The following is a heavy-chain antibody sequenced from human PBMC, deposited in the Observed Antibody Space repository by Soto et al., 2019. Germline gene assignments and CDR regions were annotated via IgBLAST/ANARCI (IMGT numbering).Heavy chain of an antibody. D-gene: IGHD3-10*01. CDR1: GYTFTSYY. J-gene: IGHJ4*02. CDR2: INPSGGST. CDR3: AREQSYRHYGSGSYYNGSSFDY. Sequence: ASVKVSCKASGYTFTSYYMHWVRQAPGQGLEWMGIINPSGGSTSYAQKFQGRVTMTRDTSTSTVYMELSSLRSEDTAVYYCAREQSYRHYGSGSYYNGSSFDYWGQGTLVTVSS. V-gene: IGHV1-46*01.